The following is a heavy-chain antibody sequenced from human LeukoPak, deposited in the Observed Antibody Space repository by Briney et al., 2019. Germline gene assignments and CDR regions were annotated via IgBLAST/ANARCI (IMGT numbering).Heavy chain of an antibody. J-gene: IGHJ5*01. V-gene: IGHV4-59*01. CDR2: IYYSGST. D-gene: IGHD2-2*01. CDR3: ARALTQYCSSTSCYVWFDS. Sequence: SETLSLTCTVSGGSISRYYWSWIRQPPGKGLAWMGCIYYSGSTNYNPSLKSRVTISVDTSKNPFSLKLRSVTAADTAVYYCARALTQYCSSTSCYVWFDSWGQGTLVTVSS. CDR1: GGSISRYY.